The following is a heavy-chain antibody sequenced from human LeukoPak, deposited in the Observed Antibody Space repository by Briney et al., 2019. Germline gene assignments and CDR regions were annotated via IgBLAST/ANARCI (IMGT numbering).Heavy chain of an antibody. CDR3: ARDRPYYYDSSGYNKFDY. J-gene: IGHJ4*02. D-gene: IGHD3-22*01. CDR1: GFTFSSYA. V-gene: IGHV3-30*04. CDR2: ISYDGSNK. Sequence: GGSLRLSCAASGFTFSSYAMHWVRQAPGKGLEWVAAISYDGSNKYYADSVKGRFTISRDNSKNTLYLQMNSLRAEDTAVYYCARDRPYYYDSSGYNKFDYWGQGTLVTVSS.